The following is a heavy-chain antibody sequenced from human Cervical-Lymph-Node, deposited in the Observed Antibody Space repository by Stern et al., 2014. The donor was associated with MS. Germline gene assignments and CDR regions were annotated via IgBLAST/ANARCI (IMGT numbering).Heavy chain of an antibody. D-gene: IGHD4-17*01. CDR3: ARQVHGDSTSAFDI. CDR2: ILPGDSDA. Sequence: VQPVQSGAEVKKPGESLKISCKGSGYSFTTYWIGWVRQMPGKGLEGKGIILPGDSDARYSPSFQGQVSISADKSISTAYLQWSSLKESDTAMYYCARQVHGDSTSAFDIWGQGTTVIVSS. CDR1: GYSFTTYW. J-gene: IGHJ3*02. V-gene: IGHV5-51*01.